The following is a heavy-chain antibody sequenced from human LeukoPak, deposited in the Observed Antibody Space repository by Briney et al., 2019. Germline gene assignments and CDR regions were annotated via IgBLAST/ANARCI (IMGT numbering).Heavy chain of an antibody. CDR2: ISGSGAST. V-gene: IGHV3-23*01. CDR1: EFTFSSYS. J-gene: IGHJ4*02. CDR3: AKDVGKWESLHFFDY. Sequence: GRSLRLSCAASEFTFSSYSMNWVRQAPGKGLEWISGISGSGASTYYADSVKGRFTISRDDSRNTLYLQMNSLRGDDTAVYYCAKDVGKWESLHFFDYWGQGTLVTVSS. D-gene: IGHD1-26*01.